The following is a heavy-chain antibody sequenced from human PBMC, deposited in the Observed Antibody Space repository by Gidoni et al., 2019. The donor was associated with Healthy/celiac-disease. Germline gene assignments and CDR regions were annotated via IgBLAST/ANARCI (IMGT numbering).Heavy chain of an antibody. V-gene: IGHV1-2*02. CDR1: GYTFTGYY. J-gene: IGHJ4*02. CDR2: INPNSGGT. Sequence: QVQLVQSGAEVKKPGASVKVSCKASGYTFTGYYMHWVRQAPGQGLEWMGWINPNSGGTNYAQKFQGRVTMTRDTSISTAYMELSRLRSDDTAVYYCARGRSSSSRMGPFDYWGQGTLVTVSS. D-gene: IGHD6-6*01. CDR3: ARGRSSSSRMGPFDY.